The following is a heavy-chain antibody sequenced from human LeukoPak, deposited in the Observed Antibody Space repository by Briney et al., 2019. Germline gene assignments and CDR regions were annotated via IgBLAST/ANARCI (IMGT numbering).Heavy chain of an antibody. CDR2: ISFGGGHI. CDR3: ARIVLTPPYGMDV. V-gene: IGHV3-21*01. J-gene: IGHJ6*02. D-gene: IGHD2/OR15-2a*01. CDR1: RFTFSSYS. Sequence: PGGSLRLSCVASRFTFSSYSMTWVRRAPGTGLEWVSSISFGGGHIFYTDSVKGRFTIFRDDSKNSLYLEMNSLRAEDTAVYFCARIVLTPPYGMDVWGQGTLVTVSS.